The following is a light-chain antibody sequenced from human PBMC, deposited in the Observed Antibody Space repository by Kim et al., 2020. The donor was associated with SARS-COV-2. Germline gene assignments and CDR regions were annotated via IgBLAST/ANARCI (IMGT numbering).Light chain of an antibody. Sequence: LTQPASVSGSPGQSITISCTGTSSDVGSYNLVSWYQQHPGKAPKLMIYEVSKRPSGVSNRFSGSKSGNTASLTISGLQAEDEADYYCCSYAGSSTFVFGTGTKVTVL. J-gene: IGLJ1*01. CDR1: SSDVGSYNL. V-gene: IGLV2-23*02. CDR3: CSYAGSSTFV. CDR2: EVS.